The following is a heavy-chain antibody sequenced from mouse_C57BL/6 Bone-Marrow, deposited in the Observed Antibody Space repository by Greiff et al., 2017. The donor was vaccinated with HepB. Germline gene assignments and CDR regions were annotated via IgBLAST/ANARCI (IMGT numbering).Heavy chain of an antibody. CDR1: GYTFTSYW. CDR2: IYPGSGST. J-gene: IGHJ3*01. CDR3: AGGTGTSFAY. V-gene: IGHV1-55*01. D-gene: IGHD4-1*01. Sequence: QVQLQQSGAELMKPGASVKMSCKASGYTFTSYWITWVKQRPGQGLEWIGDIYPGSGSTNYNEKFKSKATLTVDTSSSTAYMQLSSLTSEDSAVYYCAGGTGTSFAYWGQGTLVTVSA.